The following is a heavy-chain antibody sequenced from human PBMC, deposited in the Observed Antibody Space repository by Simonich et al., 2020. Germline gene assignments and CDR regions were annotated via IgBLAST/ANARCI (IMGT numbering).Heavy chain of an antibody. CDR2: INPNSCGT. CDR3: ARVPPTSGSYYYYYYYMDV. Sequence: QVQLVQSGAEVKKPGASVKVSCKASGYTFTGNYMHWVRQAPGQGLEWMGWINPNSCGTNYAQKFQGRVTMTRDTSISTAYMELSRLRSDDTAVYYCARVPPTSGSYYYYYYYMDVWGKGTTVTVSS. CDR1: GYTFTGNY. J-gene: IGHJ6*03. V-gene: IGHV1-2*02. D-gene: IGHD1-26*01.